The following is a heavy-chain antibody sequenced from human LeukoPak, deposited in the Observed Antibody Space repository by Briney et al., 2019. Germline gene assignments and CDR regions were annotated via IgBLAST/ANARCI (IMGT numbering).Heavy chain of an antibody. D-gene: IGHD1-26*01. J-gene: IGHJ4*02. CDR3: AREESIGRYQFLHEY. CDR2: ISPYNGNT. Sequence: ASVKVSCKASGYTFTSYDITWVRQAPGQGLEWMGWISPYNGNTKYLQKFQGRVTMTTDTSTSTASMEVRSLRSDDTAVYYCAREESIGRYQFLHEYWGQGSLVTVSS. V-gene: IGHV1-18*01. CDR1: GYTFTSYD.